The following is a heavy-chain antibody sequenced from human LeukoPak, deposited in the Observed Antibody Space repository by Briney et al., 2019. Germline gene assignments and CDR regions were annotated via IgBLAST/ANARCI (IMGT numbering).Heavy chain of an antibody. J-gene: IGHJ4*02. CDR2: FDPEDGET. D-gene: IGHD3-22*01. CDR3: ATDRYYYDSSGLFDH. V-gene: IGHV1-24*01. CDR1: GYTLTELS. Sequence: ASVKVSCKVSGYTLTELSMHWVRQAPGKGLEWMGGFDPEDGETIYAQKFQGRVTMTEDTSTDTAYMELSSLRSEDTAVYYCATDRYYYDSSGLFDHWGQGTLVTVSS.